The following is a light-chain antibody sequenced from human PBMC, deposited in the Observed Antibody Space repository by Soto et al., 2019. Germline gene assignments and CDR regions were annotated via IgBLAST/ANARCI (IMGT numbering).Light chain of an antibody. CDR2: DAS. J-gene: IGKJ4*01. V-gene: IGKV1-5*01. Sequence: DIPMTQSPSTLSASVGARVTITCRASESINTWLAWYQQKPGKAPKFLIYDASSLESGVPSRFSGSGSGTEFTLTISSLQPEDFATYYCQQYGTYSHTFGGGTKVEIK. CDR1: ESINTW. CDR3: QQYGTYSHT.